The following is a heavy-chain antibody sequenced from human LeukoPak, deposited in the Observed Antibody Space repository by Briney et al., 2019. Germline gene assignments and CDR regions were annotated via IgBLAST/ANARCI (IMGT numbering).Heavy chain of an antibody. V-gene: IGHV4-61*01. CDR2: IYYSRST. Sequence: PSETLSLTCTVSGYSISSGYYWGWIRQPPGKGLEWIGYIYYSRSTNYNPSLKSRVTISVDTSKNQFSLKLSSVTAADTAVYYCARYTYYYDSSGYYYYYMDVWGKGTTVTISS. D-gene: IGHD3-22*01. CDR1: GYSISSGYY. J-gene: IGHJ6*03. CDR3: ARYTYYYDSSGYYYYYMDV.